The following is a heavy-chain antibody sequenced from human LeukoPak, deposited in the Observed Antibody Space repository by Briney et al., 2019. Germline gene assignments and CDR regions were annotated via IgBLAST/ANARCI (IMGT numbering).Heavy chain of an antibody. J-gene: IGHJ4*02. V-gene: IGHV3-7*05. CDR2: INQDGSEK. CDR1: GFTFSTYW. D-gene: IGHD4-17*01. Sequence: GGSLGLSCAASGFTFSTYWVGWVRQAPGKGLEWVANINQDGSEKYYVDSLKGRFTISRDNAKNSLYLQTNSLRAEDTAVYYCVGGDYAQYRGQGTLVTVSS. CDR3: VGGDYAQY.